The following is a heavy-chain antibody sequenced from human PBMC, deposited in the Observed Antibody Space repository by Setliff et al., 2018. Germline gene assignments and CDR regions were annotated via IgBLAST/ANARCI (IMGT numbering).Heavy chain of an antibody. CDR2: IYYSGNT. V-gene: IGHV4-59*08. CDR1: GGSIRNYY. Sequence: PSETLSLTCTVSGGSIRNYYWSWIRQPPGKGLEWIGYIYYSGNTNYNPSLKSRVTISVDTSSNQFSLNLNSVTAADTAVYYCARHKVIKKEFIRLTWFDPWGQGTPVTVSS. D-gene: IGHD3-10*01. J-gene: IGHJ5*02. CDR3: ARHKVIKKEFIRLTWFDP.